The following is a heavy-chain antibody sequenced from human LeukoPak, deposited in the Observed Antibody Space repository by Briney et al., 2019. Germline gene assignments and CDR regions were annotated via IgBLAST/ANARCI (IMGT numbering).Heavy chain of an antibody. Sequence: GGSLRLSCAASGFTFSSHALHWVRQAPGKGLEWVAVISSDGSYKYYADSVKGRFTISRDNSKNTLYLQMNSLIPEDTAVYYCARQYISGQWYFDYWGQGTLVTVYS. J-gene: IGHJ4*02. CDR2: ISSDGSYK. D-gene: IGHD5-18*01. V-gene: IGHV3-30*04. CDR1: GFTFSSHA. CDR3: ARQYISGQWYFDY.